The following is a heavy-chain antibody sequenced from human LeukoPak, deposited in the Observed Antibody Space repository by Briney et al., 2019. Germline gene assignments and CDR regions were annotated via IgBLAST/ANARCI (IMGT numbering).Heavy chain of an antibody. CDR2: ISYDGSNK. D-gene: IGHD6-6*01. Sequence: GRSLRLSCAASGFTFRSYAMHWVRQAPGKGLAGVAVISYDGSNKYYADSVKGRFTISRDNSKNTLYLQMNSLRAEDTAVYYCARSSRDYFDYWGQGTLVTVSS. J-gene: IGHJ4*02. V-gene: IGHV3-30*04. CDR3: ARSSRDYFDY. CDR1: GFTFRSYA.